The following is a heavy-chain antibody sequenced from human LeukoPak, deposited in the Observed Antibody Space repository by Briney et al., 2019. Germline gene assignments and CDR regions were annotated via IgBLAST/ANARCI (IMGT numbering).Heavy chain of an antibody. J-gene: IGHJ5*02. Sequence: GASVKVSCKASGGTFGSYAISWVRQAPGQGLEWMGGIIPIFGTANYAQKFQGRVTITTDESTSTAYMELSSLRSEDTAVYYCARVVYSGYDFLSYWFDPWGREPWSPSPQ. CDR1: GGTFGSYA. V-gene: IGHV1-69*05. D-gene: IGHD5-12*01. CDR3: ARVVYSGYDFLSYWFDP. CDR2: IIPIFGTA.